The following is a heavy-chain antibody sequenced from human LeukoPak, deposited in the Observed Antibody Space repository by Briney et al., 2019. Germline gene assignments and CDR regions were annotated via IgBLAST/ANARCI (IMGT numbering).Heavy chain of an antibody. CDR3: ARDLSDYVWGSYRWYYFDY. V-gene: IGHV3-30-3*01. D-gene: IGHD3-16*02. CDR1: GFTFSSYA. J-gene: IGHJ4*02. CDR2: ISYDGSNK. Sequence: GRSLRLSCAASGFTFSSYAMHWVRQAPGKGLEWVAVISYDGSNKYYADSVKGRFTISRDNSKNTLYLQMNSLRAEDTAVYYCARDLSDYVWGSYRWYYFDYWGQGTLVTVSS.